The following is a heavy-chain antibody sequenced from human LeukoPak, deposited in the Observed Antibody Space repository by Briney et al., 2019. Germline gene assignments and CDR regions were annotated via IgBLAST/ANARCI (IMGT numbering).Heavy chain of an antibody. CDR2: MNPNSGNT. J-gene: IGHJ6*02. V-gene: IGHV1-8*01. CDR1: GYTFTSYD. Sequence: EASVKVSCKASGYTFTSYDINWVRQATGQGLEWMGWMNPNSGNTGYAQKFQGRVTMTRNTSISTAYMELSSLRSEDTAVYYCARVEHLGNRFDYYYGMDVWGQGTTVTVSS. CDR3: ARVEHLGNRFDYYYGMDV. D-gene: IGHD1/OR15-1a*01.